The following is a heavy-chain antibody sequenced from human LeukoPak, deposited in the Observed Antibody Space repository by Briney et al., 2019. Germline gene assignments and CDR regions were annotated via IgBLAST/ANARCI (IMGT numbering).Heavy chain of an antibody. CDR3: ARGPAYKWSSDLADYYYYMDV. J-gene: IGHJ6*03. D-gene: IGHD1-20*01. V-gene: IGHV3-30*03. CDR2: ISFDGTNK. Sequence: PGGSLRLSCAASGFNVESYAMHWVRQAPGKGLEWMAVISFDGTNKYYADSVKGRFTISRDNSLSLQLNSLRTDDTALYFCARGPAYKWSSDLADYYYYMDVWGKGTTVTVSS. CDR1: GFNVESYA.